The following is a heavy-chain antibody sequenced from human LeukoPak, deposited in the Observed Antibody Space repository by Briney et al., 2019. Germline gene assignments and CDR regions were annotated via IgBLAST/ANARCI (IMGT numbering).Heavy chain of an antibody. D-gene: IGHD6-19*01. Sequence: GGSLRLSCAASGFTFSTYWMYWVRHAPGKGLVWVSLINSDGTLTSDADSVKGRFTISRDNARNTLYLQMNSLRAEDTAVYYCAKGRGVAGIEYFQHWGQGTLVTVSS. CDR2: INSDGTLT. V-gene: IGHV3-74*01. CDR1: GFTFSTYW. CDR3: AKGRGVAGIEYFQH. J-gene: IGHJ1*01.